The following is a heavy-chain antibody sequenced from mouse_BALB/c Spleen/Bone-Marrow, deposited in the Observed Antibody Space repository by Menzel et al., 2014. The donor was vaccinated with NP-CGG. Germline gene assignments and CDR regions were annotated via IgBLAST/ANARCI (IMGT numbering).Heavy chain of an antibody. CDR2: IDPANGNT. CDR1: GFNIKDTY. D-gene: IGHD4-1*01. CDR3: ARWEYYAMDY. Sequence: VQLQQSGAELVKPGASVKLSCTASGFNIKDTYMHWVKQRPEQGLEWIGRIDPANGNTKYDPKFQGKATITADTSSNTAWLQRSSLTSEDTAVYYCARWEYYAMDYWGQGTSVTVSS. J-gene: IGHJ4*01. V-gene: IGHV14-3*02.